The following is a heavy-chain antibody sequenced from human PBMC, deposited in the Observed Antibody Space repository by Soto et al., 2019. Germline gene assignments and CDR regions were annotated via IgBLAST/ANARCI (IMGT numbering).Heavy chain of an antibody. CDR1: GVYISSYY. Sequence: SETLSLTCTVSGVYISSYYWTWIRQPPGGGLEWIGYVYYSGTTNYNPSLKSRVAISADTSKNLFSLKLTSVTAADTAVYYCAGGPVPTAFFYYYYMDVWGKGTTVTVSS. D-gene: IGHD2-2*01. CDR2: VYYSGTT. V-gene: IGHV4-59*01. CDR3: AGGPVPTAFFYYYYMDV. J-gene: IGHJ6*03.